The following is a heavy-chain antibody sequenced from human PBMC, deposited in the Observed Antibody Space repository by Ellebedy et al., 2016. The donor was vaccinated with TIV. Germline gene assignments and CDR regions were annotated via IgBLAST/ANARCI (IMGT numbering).Heavy chain of an antibody. CDR2: IYSGGDT. V-gene: IGHV3-53*01. J-gene: IGHJ5*02. Sequence: GGSLRLXCAASGFTFSSYSMNWVRQAPGKGLEWVSLIYSGGDTYYADSVRGRFTISRDSSKNTLFLQMNGLRVEDTAVYYCGRDVGPWGQGTLVTVSS. CDR3: GRDVGP. CDR1: GFTFSSYS.